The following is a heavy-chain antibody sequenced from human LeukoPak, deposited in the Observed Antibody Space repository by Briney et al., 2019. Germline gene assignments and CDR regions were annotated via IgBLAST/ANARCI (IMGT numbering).Heavy chain of an antibody. J-gene: IGHJ3*02. CDR2: LHSGGHT. Sequence: GGSLRLSCAASGFTISSNYLSWVRQAPGKGLVWVSALHSGGHTFYADSVRGRFTISRDISKNTLYLQMNSLRAEDTAVYYCAKDQPGGTWCDPFDIWGQGTMVTVSS. CDR3: AKDQPGGTWCDPFDI. CDR1: GFTISSNY. D-gene: IGHD1-14*01. V-gene: IGHV3-53*01.